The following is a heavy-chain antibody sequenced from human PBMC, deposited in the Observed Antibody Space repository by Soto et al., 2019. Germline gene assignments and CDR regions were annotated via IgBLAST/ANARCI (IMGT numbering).Heavy chain of an antibody. V-gene: IGHV4-30-4*01. Sequence: QVQLQESGPGLVKPSQTLSLSCTVSGASISSGDYYWSWIRQPPRKGLEWIGYIYYTGNTVFNPSLKSRVSISVDTSKTQFSLKLNPVTAADTAVYYCSSLPDGYTSGLDYWGQGTLVTVSS. CDR2: IYYTGNT. J-gene: IGHJ4*02. D-gene: IGHD5-12*01. CDR1: GASISSGDYY. CDR3: SSLPDGYTSGLDY.